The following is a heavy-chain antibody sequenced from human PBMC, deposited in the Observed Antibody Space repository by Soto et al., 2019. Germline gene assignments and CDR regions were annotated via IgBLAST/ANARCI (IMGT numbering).Heavy chain of an antibody. CDR1: GFTFTSSA. D-gene: IGHD6-6*01. J-gene: IGHJ3*02. CDR2: IVVGSGNT. CDR3: AATSSIAAYDAFDI. V-gene: IGHV1-58*02. Sequence: ASVKVSCKASGFTFTSSAMQWVRQARGQRLEWIGWIVVGSGNTNYAQKFQERVTITRDMSTSTAYMELSSLRSEDTAVYYCAATSSIAAYDAFDIWGQGTMVTVSS.